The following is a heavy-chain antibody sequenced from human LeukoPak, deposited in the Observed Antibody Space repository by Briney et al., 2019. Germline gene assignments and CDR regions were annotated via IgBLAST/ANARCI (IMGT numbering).Heavy chain of an antibody. D-gene: IGHD2-2*01. CDR1: GFTFSSYW. CDR2: IKQDGSEK. V-gene: IGHV3-7*01. CDR3: ARARFGCSNTSCYETNFSYGMDV. Sequence: GGSLRLSCAASGFTFSSYWMSWVRQAPGKGLEWVPNIKQDGSEKYYVDSVKGRFTISRDNAKNSLYLQMNSLRAEDTAVYYCARARFGCSNTSCYETNFSYGMDVWGQGTTVTVSS. J-gene: IGHJ6*02.